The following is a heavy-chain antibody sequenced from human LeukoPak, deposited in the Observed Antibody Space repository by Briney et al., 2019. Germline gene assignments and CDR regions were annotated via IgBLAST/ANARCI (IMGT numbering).Heavy chain of an antibody. D-gene: IGHD2-15*01. J-gene: IGHJ4*02. CDR1: GFTFRNYW. Sequence: GGSLRLSCAASGFTFRNYWMGSVRQAPGKGLGWVANTKPDGSAEYYADSVRGRFTTSRDNANNFLYLQMNRLRAEDTAVYYCARDGGLNTYFDYWGQGTLVTVSS. CDR3: ARDGGLNTYFDY. CDR2: TKPDGSAE. V-gene: IGHV3-7*01.